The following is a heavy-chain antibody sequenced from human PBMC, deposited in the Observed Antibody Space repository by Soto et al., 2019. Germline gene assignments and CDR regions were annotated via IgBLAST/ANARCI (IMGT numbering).Heavy chain of an antibody. CDR3: TTKGLYDSSGYHDY. V-gene: IGHV3-15*01. D-gene: IGHD3-22*01. J-gene: IGHJ4*02. CDR1: GFTLTNAW. CDR2: IKSKTDGGAT. Sequence: GGSLRLSCTASGFTLTNAWMTWVRQAPGKGLEWVGRIKSKTDGGATDYAAPVKGRVTISRDESKNTMYLQMNSLKSEDTAVYYCTTKGLYDSSGYHDYWGQGTLVTVSS.